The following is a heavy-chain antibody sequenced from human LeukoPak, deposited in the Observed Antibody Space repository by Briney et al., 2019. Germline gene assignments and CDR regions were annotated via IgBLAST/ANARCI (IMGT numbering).Heavy chain of an antibody. J-gene: IGHJ4*02. CDR2: IIPIFGTA. CDR3: ARGRFPYDFWSGYYFDY. V-gene: IGHV1-69*13. Sequence: GASVKVSCKASGGTFSSYAISWVRQAPGQGLEWMGGIIPIFGTANYAQKFQGRVTITADESMSTAYMELSSLRSEDTAAYYCARGRFPYDFWSGYYFDYWGQGTLVTVSS. D-gene: IGHD3-3*01. CDR1: GGTFSSYA.